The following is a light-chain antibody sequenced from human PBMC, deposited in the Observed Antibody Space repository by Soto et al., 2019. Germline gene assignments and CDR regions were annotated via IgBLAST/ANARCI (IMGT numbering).Light chain of an antibody. CDR3: SSYTSSSTWV. CDR2: DVS. J-gene: IGLJ3*02. V-gene: IGLV2-14*03. CDR1: SSDVGGYNY. Sequence: QSALTQPASVSGSPGQSITISCTGTSSDVGGYNYVSWYQQHPGKAPKLMICDVSNRPSGVSNRFSGSKSGNTASLTISGLHAEDEDDYYCSSYTSSSTWVFGGGTKLTVL.